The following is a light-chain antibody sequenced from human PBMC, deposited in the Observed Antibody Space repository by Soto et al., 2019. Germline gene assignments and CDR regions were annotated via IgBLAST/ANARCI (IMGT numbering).Light chain of an antibody. V-gene: IGKV3-20*01. J-gene: IGKJ1*01. CDR3: QQYGSILT. CDR2: GAS. Sequence: EIVLTQSPGTLSLSPGERATLSCRASQSVSSSYLAWYQQKPGQAPRLLIYGASSRATGIPDRFSGSGSGTDFTLTISRLEPEDFAVYYCQQYGSILTFGQGTKVDIK. CDR1: QSVSSSY.